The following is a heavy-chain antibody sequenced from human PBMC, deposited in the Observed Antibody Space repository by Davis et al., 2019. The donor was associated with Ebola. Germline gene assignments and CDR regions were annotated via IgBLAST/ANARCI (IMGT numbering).Heavy chain of an antibody. Sequence: SETLSLTCTVSGGSISNYYWSWIRQPPGKGLEWIGYIHYSGSTHYNPSLESRVTISVDTSKNQFSLKLSSVSAADTALYYCARHPRNSIEGMDVWGRGTTVNVSS. D-gene: IGHD2/OR15-2a*01. CDR2: IHYSGST. J-gene: IGHJ6*02. V-gene: IGHV4-59*08. CDR3: ARHPRNSIEGMDV. CDR1: GGSISNYY.